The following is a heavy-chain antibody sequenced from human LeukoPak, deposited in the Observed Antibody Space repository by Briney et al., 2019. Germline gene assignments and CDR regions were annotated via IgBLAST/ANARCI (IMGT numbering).Heavy chain of an antibody. CDR2: ISSSRSYI. J-gene: IGHJ6*03. D-gene: IGHD2-2*02. CDR3: ARGPIVVVPAAIDGRGYYYYYMDV. V-gene: IGHV3-21*01. CDR1: GFTFSSYS. Sequence: GGSLRLSCAASGFTFSSYSMNWVRQAPGKGLEWVSSISSSRSYIYYADSVKGRFTISRDNAKNSLYLQMNSLRAEDTAVYYCARGPIVVVPAAIDGRGYYYYYMDVWGKGTTVTVSS.